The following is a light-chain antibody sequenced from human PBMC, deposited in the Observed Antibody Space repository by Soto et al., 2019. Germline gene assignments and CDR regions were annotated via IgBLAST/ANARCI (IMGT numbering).Light chain of an antibody. V-gene: IGLV2-14*01. CDR1: SSDVGTYSY. Sequence: SVLAQPASVSGSPGQSITISCTGTSSDVGTYSYVSWYQHHPGEAPKLIIYEVSNRPSGVSNRFSGSKSGSTASLTISGLQAEDEADYHCTSYTRDTALVFGTGTKVTVL. CDR2: EVS. CDR3: TSYTRDTALV. J-gene: IGLJ1*01.